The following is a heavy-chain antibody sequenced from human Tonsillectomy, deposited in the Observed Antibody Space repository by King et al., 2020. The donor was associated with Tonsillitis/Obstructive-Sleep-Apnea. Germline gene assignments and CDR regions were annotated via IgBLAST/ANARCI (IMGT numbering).Heavy chain of an antibody. V-gene: IGHV3-30*15. CDR3: AKDMAQWGLLAEF. J-gene: IGHJ4*02. CDR2: ISHDSSNN. D-gene: IGHD2-15*01. Sequence: VQLVESGGGVVQPGRSLRLSCAASGFTFSSYTMHWVRQAPGKGLEWVAIISHDSSNNYYADSVKGRFTISRDNSKNTMDLHMGSLRPEDTALYYCAKDMAQWGLLAEFWGQGTLVTVSS. CDR1: GFTFSSYT.